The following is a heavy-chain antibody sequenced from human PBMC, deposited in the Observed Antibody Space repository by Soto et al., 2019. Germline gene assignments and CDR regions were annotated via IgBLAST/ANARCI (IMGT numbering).Heavy chain of an antibody. CDR1: GYTFTSYG. V-gene: IGHV1-18*01. D-gene: IGHD3-3*01. Sequence: ASVKVSCKASGYTFTSYGIXWVRQAPGQGLEWMGWISAYNGNTNYAQKLQGRVTMTTDTSTSTAYMELRSLRSDDTAVYYCARASSQRYDFWSGYYFSDSPGFYYFDYWGQGTLVTVSS. CDR3: ARASSQRYDFWSGYYFSDSPGFYYFDY. CDR2: ISAYNGNT. J-gene: IGHJ4*02.